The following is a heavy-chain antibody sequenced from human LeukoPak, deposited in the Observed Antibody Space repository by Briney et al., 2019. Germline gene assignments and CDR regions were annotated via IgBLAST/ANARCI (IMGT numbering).Heavy chain of an antibody. Sequence: SQTLSLTCTVSGGSISSGGYYWSWIRQHPGKGLEWIGYIYYSGSTYYNPSLKSRVTISVDTSKNQFSLKLSSVTAADTAVYYCARARGQRGYSYGYPFFDYWGQGTLVTVSS. V-gene: IGHV4-31*03. D-gene: IGHD5-18*01. J-gene: IGHJ4*02. CDR1: GGSISSGGYY. CDR2: IYYSGST. CDR3: ARARGQRGYSYGYPFFDY.